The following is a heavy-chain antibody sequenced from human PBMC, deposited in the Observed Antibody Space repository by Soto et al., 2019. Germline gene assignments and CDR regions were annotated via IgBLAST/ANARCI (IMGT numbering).Heavy chain of an antibody. CDR3: AKGPLALQEGIRQVFDN. CDR1: GFTFSDYA. CDR2: IGGSGAGT. J-gene: IGHJ4*02. V-gene: IGHV3-23*01. Sequence: GGSLRLSCAASGFTFSDYAMNWVRQAPGKGLEWVSGIGGSGAGTYYADSVTGRFTLSRDNSKNTMYLQMNSLRAEDTAVYSCAKGPLALQEGIRQVFDNWGRGTLVTVSS. D-gene: IGHD6-13*01.